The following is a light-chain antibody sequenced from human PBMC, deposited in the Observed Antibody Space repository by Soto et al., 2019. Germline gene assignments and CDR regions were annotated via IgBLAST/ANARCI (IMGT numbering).Light chain of an antibody. V-gene: IGKV3-20*01. CDR3: QQYGSSPPFT. CDR1: QSLSSDF. Sequence: EIVLTQSSGTLSLSPGERATLSCRASQSLSSDFLAWYQQKPGQAPRLLLYGASSRATGIPDRFSGSGSETELTLTISRLEPEAFAVYYCQQYGSSPPFTFGPGTKVDIK. J-gene: IGKJ3*01. CDR2: GAS.